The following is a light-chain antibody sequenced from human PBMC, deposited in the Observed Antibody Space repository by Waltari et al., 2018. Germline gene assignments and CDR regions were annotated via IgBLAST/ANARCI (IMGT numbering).Light chain of an antibody. J-gene: IGKJ1*01. V-gene: IGKV3-20*01. Sequence: EIVLTQSPGTLSLSPGERATPSCRASQSVSSSYLAWYQQKPGQAPRVLTQSASNRATGIPDRFSGSGSGTDFTLPISRLEPEDFAVYYCKQYGSSPWTFGQGTKVEIK. CDR1: QSVSSSY. CDR2: SAS. CDR3: KQYGSSPWT.